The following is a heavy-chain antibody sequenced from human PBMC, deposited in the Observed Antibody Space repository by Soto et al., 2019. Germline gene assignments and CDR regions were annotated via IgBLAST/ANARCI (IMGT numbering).Heavy chain of an antibody. Sequence: EVQLLESGGGLVQPGGSLRLSCAASGFTFSSYAMNWVRQAPGKGLEWVSVISGSGGSTYYADPVKGRFTISRDNSKNTLYLQLSRLRAEDTAVFYCAIRTTGWYFDLWGRGTLVTVSS. D-gene: IGHD3-3*01. CDR1: GFTFSSYA. J-gene: IGHJ2*01. V-gene: IGHV3-23*01. CDR3: AIRTTGWYFDL. CDR2: ISGSGGST.